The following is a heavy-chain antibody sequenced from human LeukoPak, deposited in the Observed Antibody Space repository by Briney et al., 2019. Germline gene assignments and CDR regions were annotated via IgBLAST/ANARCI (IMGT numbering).Heavy chain of an antibody. D-gene: IGHD1-1*01. V-gene: IGHV5-10-1*01. CDR1: GYTFTSYW. CDR3: ARYTTGDFDY. CDR2: IDPSDSYT. Sequence: ASVKVSCKASGYTFTSYWISWVRQMPGKGLEWMGRIDPSDSYTNYSPSFQGHVTISADKSISTAYLQWSSLKASDTAMYYCARYTTGDFDYWGQGTLVTVSS. J-gene: IGHJ4*02.